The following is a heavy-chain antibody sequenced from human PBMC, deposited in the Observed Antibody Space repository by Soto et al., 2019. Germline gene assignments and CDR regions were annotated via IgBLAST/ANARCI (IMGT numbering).Heavy chain of an antibody. J-gene: IGHJ6*02. CDR3: ARVRIAARTGAYGMDV. Sequence: SETLSLTCTVSGGSVSSGSYQWTWIRQPPGKGLEWIGYIHVSGSTNDNPSLKGRVTMSVDTSKNQFSLKLSSVTAADTAVYYCARVRIAARTGAYGMDVWGQGTTVTVSS. D-gene: IGHD6-6*01. CDR1: GGSVSSGSYQ. CDR2: IHVSGST. V-gene: IGHV4-61*01.